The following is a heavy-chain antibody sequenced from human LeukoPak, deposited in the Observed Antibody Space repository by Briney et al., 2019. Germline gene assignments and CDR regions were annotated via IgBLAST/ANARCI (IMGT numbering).Heavy chain of an antibody. CDR2: TYYRFKWYN. V-gene: IGHV6-1*01. D-gene: IGHD3-9*01. J-gene: IGHJ4*02. CDR1: GDSVSSNSAA. Sequence: SQTLSLTCAISGDSVSSNSAAWNWIRQSPSRGLEWLGRTYYRFKWYNDYAVSVKSRITINPDTSKNQFSLQLNSVTPEDTAVYYCARETLRYFDWLPLASFDYWGQGTLVTVSS. CDR3: ARETLRYFDWLPLASFDY.